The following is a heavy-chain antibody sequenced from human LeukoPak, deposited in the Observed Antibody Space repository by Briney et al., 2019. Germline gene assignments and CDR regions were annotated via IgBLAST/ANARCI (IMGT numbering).Heavy chain of an antibody. CDR2: ISSSSSYI. Sequence: GGSLRLSCAASGFTFSNYWMSWVRQAPGKGLEWVSSISSSSSYIYYADSVKGRFTISRDNAKNSLYLQMNSLRAEDTAVYYCARVAAVAGTLLDYWGQGTLVTVSS. J-gene: IGHJ4*02. CDR3: ARVAAVAGTLLDY. D-gene: IGHD6-19*01. CDR1: GFTFSNYW. V-gene: IGHV3-21*01.